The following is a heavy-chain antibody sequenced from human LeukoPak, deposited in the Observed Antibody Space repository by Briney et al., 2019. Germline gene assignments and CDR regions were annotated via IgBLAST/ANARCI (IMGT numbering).Heavy chain of an antibody. D-gene: IGHD6-19*01. CDR1: GFIFSSYA. J-gene: IGHJ4*02. V-gene: IGHV3-30-3*01. CDR2: ISYNGGNE. Sequence: PGTSLRLSCAASGFIFSSYAMHWVRQAPGKGLRWVAVISYNGGNEDYADSVKGRFTISRDRSKNTLYLQMNSLRPEDTAVYYCARVKWLGGAPFDYWGQGTLVTVSS. CDR3: ARVKWLGGAPFDY.